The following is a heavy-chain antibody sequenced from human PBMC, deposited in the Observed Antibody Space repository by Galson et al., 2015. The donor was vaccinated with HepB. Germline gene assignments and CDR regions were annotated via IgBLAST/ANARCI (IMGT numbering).Heavy chain of an antibody. Sequence: SLRLSCAASGFTFSSYAMHWVRQAPGKGLEWEAVISYDGSNKYYADSVKGRFTISRDNSKNTLYLQMNSLRAEDTAVYYCARNPADRLFDYWGQGTLVTVSS. CDR3: ARNPADRLFDY. J-gene: IGHJ4*02. CDR1: GFTFSSYA. CDR2: ISYDGSNK. V-gene: IGHV3-30-3*01.